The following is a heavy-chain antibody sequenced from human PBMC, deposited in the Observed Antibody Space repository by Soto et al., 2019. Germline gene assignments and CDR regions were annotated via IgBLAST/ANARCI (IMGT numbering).Heavy chain of an antibody. Sequence: ASVKVSCKASGYTFTSYDINWVRQATGQGLECMGWMNPNSGNTGYAQKFQGGATMTRDTSISTAYMELSRLRSDDTAVYYCARSYYDSSGYYYAYYYYGMDVWGQGSTVTVSS. CDR2: MNPNSGNT. CDR1: GYTFTSYD. D-gene: IGHD3-22*01. J-gene: IGHJ6*02. CDR3: ARSYYDSSGYYYAYYYYGMDV. V-gene: IGHV1-8*01.